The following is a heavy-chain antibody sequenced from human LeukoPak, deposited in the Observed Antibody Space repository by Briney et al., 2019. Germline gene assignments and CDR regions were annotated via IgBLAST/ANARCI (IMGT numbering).Heavy chain of an antibody. D-gene: IGHD3-10*01. Sequence: ETLSLTCSVSGGSLRGYYWSWIRPSPWKGLEWIGYIYYSGTTNYNPSYKSRVTISIDTSKNQFSLKLTSVTAADTAVYYCARGREGWFGYFIWGQGSLVTVSS. CDR2: IYYSGTT. CDR3: ARGREGWFGYFI. V-gene: IGHV4-59*01. J-gene: IGHJ4*02. CDR1: GGSLRGYY.